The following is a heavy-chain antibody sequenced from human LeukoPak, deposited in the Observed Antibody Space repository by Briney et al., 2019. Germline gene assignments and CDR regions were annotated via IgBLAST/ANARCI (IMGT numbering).Heavy chain of an antibody. CDR1: GGSFSGYY. D-gene: IGHD6-13*01. V-gene: IGHV4-34*01. CDR3: ARDRRGGSSYDY. Sequence: SETLSLTCAVYGGSFSGYYWTWIRQPPGKGLEWIGEMNHSGSANYNPSLKSRVTISVDTSKNQFSLKLTSVTAADTAVYYCARDRRGGSSYDYWGQGTLVTVSS. CDR2: MNHSGSA. J-gene: IGHJ4*02.